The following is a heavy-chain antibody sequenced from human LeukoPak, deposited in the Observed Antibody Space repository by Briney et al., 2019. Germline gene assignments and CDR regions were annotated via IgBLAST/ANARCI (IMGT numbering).Heavy chain of an antibody. V-gene: IGHV4-30-2*01. D-gene: IGHD2-2*01. Sequence: SETLSLTCAVSGGSISSGGYSWSWIRQPPGKGLEWIGYIYHSGSTYYNPSLESRVTISVDRSKNQFSLKLSSVTAADTAVYYCARDYGYCSSTSCPHDAFDIWGQGTMVTVSS. CDR2: IYHSGST. J-gene: IGHJ3*02. CDR3: ARDYGYCSSTSCPHDAFDI. CDR1: GGSISSGGYS.